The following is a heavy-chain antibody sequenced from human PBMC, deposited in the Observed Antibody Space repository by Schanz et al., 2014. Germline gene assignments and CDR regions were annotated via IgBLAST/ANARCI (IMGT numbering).Heavy chain of an antibody. J-gene: IGHJ4*02. D-gene: IGHD3-22*01. CDR2: ISASGGTT. CDR3: AKDRSWDYDSSGYFDY. V-gene: IGHV3-23*04. Sequence: EVQLVESGGGLIQPGGSLRLSCAASGFTFSAYAMTWVRQIPGKGLEWVSAISASGGTTYYADSVKGRFTISSDNSKSTLYRQMSSLRAEDSAVYYCAKDRSWDYDSSGYFDYWGQGALVTVSS. CDR1: GFTFSAYA.